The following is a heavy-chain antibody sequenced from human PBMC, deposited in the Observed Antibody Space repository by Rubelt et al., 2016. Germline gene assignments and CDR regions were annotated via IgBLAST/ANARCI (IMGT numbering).Heavy chain of an antibody. Sequence: EVQLLESGGGLVQPGGSLRLSCAASGFTFSSYAMSWVRQAPGKGLAWASAISGSGGSTYYGDSVQGRFTISRDNSKNTLYLQMNSLRAEDTAVYYCAKLLPEIAAAGMSFDYWGQGTLVTVSS. D-gene: IGHD6-13*01. J-gene: IGHJ4*02. CDR3: AKLLPEIAAAGMSFDY. V-gene: IGHV3-23*01. CDR1: GFTFSSYA. CDR2: ISGSGGST.